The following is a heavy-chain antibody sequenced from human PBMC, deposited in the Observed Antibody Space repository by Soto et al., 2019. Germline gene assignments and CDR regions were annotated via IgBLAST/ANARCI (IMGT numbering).Heavy chain of an antibody. J-gene: IGHJ5*02. CDR2: IFANGHT. Sequence: SETLSLTCIVSGGYISEKYWNWVRQPPGKGLEWIGLIFANGHTDYNPSLKSRVTMSVDASKNQFSLRLTSMTAADTAVYYCVASLAASGLNWLDPWGRGTLVTVSS. CDR1: GGYISEKY. V-gene: IGHV4-4*07. CDR3: VASLAASGLNWLDP. D-gene: IGHD6-13*01.